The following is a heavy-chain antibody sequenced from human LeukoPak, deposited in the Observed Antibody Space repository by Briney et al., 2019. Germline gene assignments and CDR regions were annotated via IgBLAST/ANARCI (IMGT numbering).Heavy chain of an antibody. V-gene: IGHV4-59*12. CDR1: GGSISSYF. CDR2: SNYIGST. CDR3: AREQDGSGWGWLDP. J-gene: IGHJ5*02. D-gene: IGHD3-22*01. Sequence: SETLSLTCTVSGGSISSYFWTWIRQPPGKGLEWIGYSNYIGSTNYNPSLRSRVTISVDTSKNQFSLRLSSVTVADTAVYYCAREQDGSGWGWLDPWGQGTLVTVSS.